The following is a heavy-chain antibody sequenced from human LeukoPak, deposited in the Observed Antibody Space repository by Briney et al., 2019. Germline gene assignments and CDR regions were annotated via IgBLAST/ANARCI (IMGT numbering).Heavy chain of an antibody. CDR3: ARDQGYDLRDGYNDFDY. V-gene: IGHV3-21*01. CDR1: GFTFSSYE. CDR2: ISSSSSYI. D-gene: IGHD5-24*01. J-gene: IGHJ4*02. Sequence: GGSLRLSCAASGFTFSSYEMNWVRQAPGKGLEWVSSISSSSSYIYYADSVKGRFTISRDNAKNSLYLQMNSLRAEDTAVYYCARDQGYDLRDGYNDFDYWGQGTLVTVSS.